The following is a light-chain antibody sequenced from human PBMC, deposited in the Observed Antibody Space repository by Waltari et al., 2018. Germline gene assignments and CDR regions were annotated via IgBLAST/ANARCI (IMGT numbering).Light chain of an antibody. Sequence: EIVLTQSPATLSLSPGERATLSCRASQSVSSNLAWYQQKPVQAPRLLRYDASNRATGIPARFSGSGSGTDFTLTISSLEPEDFAVYYCQQRGDWSRTFGPGTKVEIK. J-gene: IGKJ3*01. CDR1: QSVSSN. CDR3: QQRGDWSRT. CDR2: DAS. V-gene: IGKV3-11*01.